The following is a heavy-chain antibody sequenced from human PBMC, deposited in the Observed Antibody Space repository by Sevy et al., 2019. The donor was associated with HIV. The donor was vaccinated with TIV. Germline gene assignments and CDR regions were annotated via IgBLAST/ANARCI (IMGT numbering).Heavy chain of an antibody. V-gene: IGHV3-15*01. D-gene: IGHD2-8*02. J-gene: IGHJ6*02. CDR2: IQSKADGGTI. CDR3: STDPIILLLVTNGMDV. Sequence: GGSLRLSCAASGFTFSYAWMNWVRLAPGKGLEWVGRIQSKADGGTIDYAEPVKGRFTISRDDSQNTLYLQMNSLKTEDTAVYYCSTDPIILLLVTNGMDVWGQGTTVTVSS. CDR1: GFTFSYAW.